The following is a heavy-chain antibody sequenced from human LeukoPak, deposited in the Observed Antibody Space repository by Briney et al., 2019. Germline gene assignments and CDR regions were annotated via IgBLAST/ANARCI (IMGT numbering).Heavy chain of an antibody. V-gene: IGHV3-21*01. J-gene: IGHJ4*02. D-gene: IGHD3-22*01. CDR3: ARDSSDFDY. CDR2: ISSNSKYI. CDR1: GFTFNVYS. Sequence: PGGSLRLSCAASGFTFNVYSMNWVRQAPGKGLEWVSSISSNSKYIYYASSMRGRFTFSRDNAKTSLFLQLNSLRAEDTAVYYCARDSSDFDYWGQGTLATVSS.